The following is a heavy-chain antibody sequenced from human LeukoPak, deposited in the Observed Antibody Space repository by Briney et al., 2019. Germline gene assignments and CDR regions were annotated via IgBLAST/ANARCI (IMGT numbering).Heavy chain of an antibody. Sequence: PGGSLRLSCAASGFTFDDYGMSWVRQAPGKGLEWVSGINWNGESTGYVDSVKGRFTISRDNAKNPLYLQMNSLRAADTAFYYCARATAAGFDYWGQGTLVTVSS. J-gene: IGHJ4*02. CDR3: ARATAAGFDY. CDR1: GFTFDDYG. CDR2: INWNGEST. D-gene: IGHD6-13*01. V-gene: IGHV3-20*04.